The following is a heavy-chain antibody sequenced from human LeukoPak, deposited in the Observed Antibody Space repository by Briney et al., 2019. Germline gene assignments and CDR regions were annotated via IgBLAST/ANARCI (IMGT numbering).Heavy chain of an antibody. CDR1: GFTVSSNY. V-gene: IGHV3-53*01. J-gene: IGHJ3*02. Sequence: GGSLRLSCAASGFTVSSNYMSWVRQAPGKGLEWVSVIYSGGSTYYSDSVKGRFTISRDNSKNTLYLQMNSLRAEDTAVYYCARGPLQQWLVRDAFDIWGQGTMVTVSP. CDR2: IYSGGST. CDR3: ARGPLQQWLVRDAFDI. D-gene: IGHD6-19*01.